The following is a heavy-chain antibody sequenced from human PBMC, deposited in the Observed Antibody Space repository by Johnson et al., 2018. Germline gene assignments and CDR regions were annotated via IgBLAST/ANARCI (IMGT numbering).Heavy chain of an antibody. Sequence: QVQLVESGGGVVQXGRSXRLXCATSGFTFSSYGMHWVRQAPGKGLEWVASISYDGSNKYYADSVKGRFTISRDNSKNTLYLQMNSLRAEDTAVYYCARDAAVAGTRDAFDIWGQGTMVTVSS. CDR2: ISYDGSNK. CDR3: ARDAAVAGTRDAFDI. J-gene: IGHJ3*02. D-gene: IGHD6-19*01. V-gene: IGHV3-30*03. CDR1: GFTFSSYG.